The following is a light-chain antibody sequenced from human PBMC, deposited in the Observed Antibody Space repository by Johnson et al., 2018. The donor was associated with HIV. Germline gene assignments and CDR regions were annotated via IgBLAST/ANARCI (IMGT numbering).Light chain of an antibody. V-gene: IGLV1-51*01. CDR2: DNS. CDR1: SSKIGNKY. J-gene: IGLJ1*01. Sequence: QSVLTQPPSVSAAPGQKVTISCSGSSSKIGNKYVSWYQQFPGTAPKVLIYDNSKRPSGIPYRFSGSTSGTSATLVITGLQTGDEADYHCATWDSSLSVYVFGTGTKVTGL. CDR3: ATWDSSLSVYV.